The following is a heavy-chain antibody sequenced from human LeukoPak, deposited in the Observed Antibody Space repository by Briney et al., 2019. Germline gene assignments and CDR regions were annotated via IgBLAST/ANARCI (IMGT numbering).Heavy chain of an antibody. CDR2: MNPNSGNT. D-gene: IGHD3-3*01. CDR3: ARGLGRITIFGVVTRKYNWFDP. J-gene: IGHJ5*02. Sequence: GASVKVSCKASGYTFTGYYMHWVRQATGQGLEWMGWMNPNSGNTGYAQKFQGRVTMTRNTSISTAYMELSSLRSEDTAVYYCARGLGRITIFGVVTRKYNWFDPWGQGTLVTVSS. CDR1: GYTFTGYY. V-gene: IGHV1-8*02.